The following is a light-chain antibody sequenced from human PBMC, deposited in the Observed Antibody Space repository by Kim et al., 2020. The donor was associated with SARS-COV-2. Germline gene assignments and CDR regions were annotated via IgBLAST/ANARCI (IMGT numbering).Light chain of an antibody. V-gene: IGKV3-11*01. CDR1: QSVNNY. CDR3: QQRTNWPT. J-gene: IGKJ2*01. CDR2: EVS. Sequence: LSLSPGKRATLSCRASQSVNNYLAWYQQKPGQAPRLLIYEVSTRATGIPDRFSGSGSGTDFTLTISSLEPEDFAVYYCQQRTNWPTFGQGTKLEI.